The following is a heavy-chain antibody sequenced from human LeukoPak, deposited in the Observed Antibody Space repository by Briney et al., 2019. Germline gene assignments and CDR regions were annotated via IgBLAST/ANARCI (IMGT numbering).Heavy chain of an antibody. J-gene: IGHJ4*02. V-gene: IGHV4-59*01. D-gene: IGHD6-13*01. CDR3: AREGRASSYDY. CDR2: IYYSGST. Sequence: SETLSLTCTVSGGSISSYYWSWIRQPPGKGLEWIGYIYYSGSTNYNPSLKSRVTISVDTSKNQFSLKLRSVSAADTAVYYCAREGRASSYDYWGQGTLVTVSS. CDR1: GGSISSYY.